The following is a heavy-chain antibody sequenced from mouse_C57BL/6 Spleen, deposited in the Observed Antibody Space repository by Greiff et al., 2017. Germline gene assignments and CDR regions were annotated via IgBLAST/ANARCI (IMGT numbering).Heavy chain of an antibody. J-gene: IGHJ4*01. V-gene: IGHV5-17*01. D-gene: IGHD2-3*01. Sequence: EVKLVESGGGLVKPGGSLKLSCAASGFTFSDYGTHWVRQAPEKGLEWVAYISSGSSTIYYADTVKGRFTISRDNAKNTLFLQMTSLRSEDTAMYYCARQFYDGYIYYAMDYWGQGTSVTVSS. CDR3: ARQFYDGYIYYAMDY. CDR2: ISSGSSTI. CDR1: GFTFSDYG.